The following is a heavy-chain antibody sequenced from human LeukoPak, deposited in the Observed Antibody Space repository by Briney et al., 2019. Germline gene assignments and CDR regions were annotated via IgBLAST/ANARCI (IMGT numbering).Heavy chain of an antibody. D-gene: IGHD2-15*01. J-gene: IGHJ5*02. Sequence: SETLSLTCAVYGGSFSGYYWSWIRQPPGKGLDWIGEINHSGSTNYNPSLKSRVTISVDTSKNQFSLKLSSVTAADTAVYYCARKVVVVVAATQIGHWFDPWGQGTLVTVSS. CDR2: INHSGST. CDR1: GGSFSGYY. CDR3: ARKVVVVVAATQIGHWFDP. V-gene: IGHV4-34*01.